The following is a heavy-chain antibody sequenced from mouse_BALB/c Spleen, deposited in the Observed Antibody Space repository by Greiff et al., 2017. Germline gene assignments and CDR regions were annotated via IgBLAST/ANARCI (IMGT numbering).Heavy chain of an antibody. J-gene: IGHJ4*01. CDR1: GFTFNTYA. V-gene: IGHV10-3*03. D-gene: IGHD2-10*02. CDR2: IRSKSNNYAT. CDR3: VREYAVYYAMDY. Sequence: EVKLVESGGGLVQPKGSLKLSCAASGFTFNTYAMHWVCQAPGKGLEWVARIRSKSNNYATYYADSVKDRFTISRDDSQSMLYLQMNNLKTEDTAMYYCVREYAVYYAMDYRGQGTSVTVSS.